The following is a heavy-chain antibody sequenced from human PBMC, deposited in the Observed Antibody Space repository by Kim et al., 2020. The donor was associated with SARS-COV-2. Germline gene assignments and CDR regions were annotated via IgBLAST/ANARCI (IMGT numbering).Heavy chain of an antibody. V-gene: IGHV3-23*01. J-gene: IGHJ6*02. D-gene: IGHD6-13*01. CDR3: AKGAAYYYHYGMDV. Sequence: DSGEGRFTSSRDNSKTTLFLQMTSLRAEDTAVYYCAKGAAYYYHYGMDVWGQGTTVTVSS.